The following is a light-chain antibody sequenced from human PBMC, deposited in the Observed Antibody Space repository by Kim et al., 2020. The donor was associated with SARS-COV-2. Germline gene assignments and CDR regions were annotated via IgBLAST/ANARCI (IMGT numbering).Light chain of an antibody. V-gene: IGLV7-46*01. CDR1: TGAVTPTHY. CDR3: LLSFSGIRV. CDR2: DTG. J-gene: IGLJ3*02. Sequence: PGEPVPLTCASSTGAVTPTHYPYWFQKKPGEVPRTLIFDTGSRHSWTPARFSGSLSGDKAVLTLAGAQPEDEGDYYCLLSFSGIRVFGGGTQLTVL.